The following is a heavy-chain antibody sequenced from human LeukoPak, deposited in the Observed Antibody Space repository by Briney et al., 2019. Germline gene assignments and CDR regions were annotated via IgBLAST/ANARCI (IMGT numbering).Heavy chain of an antibody. Sequence: GRSLRLSCAASGFTFDDYAMHWVRQVPGKGLEWVSGISWNSGSIGYADSVKGRFTISRDNAKNSLYLQMNSLRAEDTALYYCAKGNYYDLPYYFDYWGQGTLVTVSS. CDR2: ISWNSGSI. CDR3: AKGNYYDLPYYFDY. V-gene: IGHV3-9*01. J-gene: IGHJ4*02. D-gene: IGHD3-22*01. CDR1: GFTFDDYA.